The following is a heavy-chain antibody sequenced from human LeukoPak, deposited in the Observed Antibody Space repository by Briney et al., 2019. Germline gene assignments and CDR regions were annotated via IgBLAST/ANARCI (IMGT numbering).Heavy chain of an antibody. D-gene: IGHD4-17*01. V-gene: IGHV4-61*02. Sequence: SETLSLTCTVSGGSISSGSYSWNWIRQPAGKGLEWIGRMYSSGTTNYNPSLKSRVTISVDTSKNQFSLKLSSVTASDTAVYYCTTSPVTTWWFDPWGQGTLITVSS. CDR1: GGSISSGSYS. J-gene: IGHJ5*02. CDR2: MYSSGTT. CDR3: TTSPVTTWWFDP.